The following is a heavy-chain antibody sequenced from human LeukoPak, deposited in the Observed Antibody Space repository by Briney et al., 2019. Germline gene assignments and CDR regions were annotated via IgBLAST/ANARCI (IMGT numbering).Heavy chain of an antibody. D-gene: IGHD3-10*01. V-gene: IGHV4-59*01. CDR1: GGSISSYY. J-gene: IGHJ5*02. Sequence: SETLSLTCTVSGGSISSYYWSWIRQPPGKGLEWIGYIYYSGSTNYNPSLKGRVTISVDTSKNQFSLKLSSVTAADTAVYYCARLNMVRGTNWFDPWGQGTLVTVSS. CDR2: IYYSGST. CDR3: ARLNMVRGTNWFDP.